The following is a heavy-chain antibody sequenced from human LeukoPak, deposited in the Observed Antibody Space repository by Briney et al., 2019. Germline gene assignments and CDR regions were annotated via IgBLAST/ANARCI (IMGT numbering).Heavy chain of an antibody. CDR2: ISAYNGNT. CDR3: AGWMDIVVVPAAIWVSDYYYGMDV. D-gene: IGHD2-2*03. Sequence: ASVKVSCKASGYTFTSYGISWVRQAPGQGLEWMGWISAYNGNTNYAQKLQGRVTMTTDTSTSTAYMELRSLRSDDTAVYYCAGWMDIVVVPAAIWVSDYYYGMDVWGQGTTVTVSS. J-gene: IGHJ6*02. V-gene: IGHV1-18*01. CDR1: GYTFTSYG.